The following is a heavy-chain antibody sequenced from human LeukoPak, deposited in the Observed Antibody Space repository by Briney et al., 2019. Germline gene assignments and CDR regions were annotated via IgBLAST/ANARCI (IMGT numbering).Heavy chain of an antibody. V-gene: IGHV3-30*02. D-gene: IGHD3-10*01. CDR3: AKDSRNDYYGHSIDY. CDR1: GFTFSSYA. CDR2: IRYDGSNE. Sequence: HPGRSLRLSCAASGFTFSSYAMHWVRQAPGRGLEWVAFIRYDGSNEYDADSVKGRFTISRDNSKNTLFLQMDSLRVEDTAVYYCAKDSRNDYYGHSIDYWGQGTLVTVSS. J-gene: IGHJ4*02.